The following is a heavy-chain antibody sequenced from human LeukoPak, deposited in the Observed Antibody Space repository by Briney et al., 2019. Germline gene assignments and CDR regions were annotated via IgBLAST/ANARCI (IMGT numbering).Heavy chain of an antibody. CDR1: GFTFSKYG. J-gene: IGHJ4*02. V-gene: IGHV3-33*05. Sequence: GKSLRLSCSASGFTFSKYGLHWVRQAPGKGLEWVAHISQDGSRQYFADSAKGRFAISRDNSKNTLSLQMSSLRAEDTAVYYCAKGALEWTYYFDFWGQGTLVTVSS. CDR3: AKGALEWTYYFDF. D-gene: IGHD3-3*01. CDR2: ISQDGSRQ.